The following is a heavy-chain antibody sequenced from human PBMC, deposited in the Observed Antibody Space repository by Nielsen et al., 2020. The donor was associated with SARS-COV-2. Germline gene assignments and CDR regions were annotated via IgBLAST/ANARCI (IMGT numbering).Heavy chain of an antibody. CDR1: GFTFSSYW. V-gene: IGHV3-15*01. J-gene: IGHJ6*03. CDR3: TTDPLQRRPLSYYYYMDV. D-gene: IGHD1-1*01. CDR2: IKSKTDGGTT. Sequence: GESLKISCAASGFTFSSYWMNWVRQAPGTGLEWVGRIKSKTDGGTTDYAAPVKGRFTISRDDSKNTLYLQMNSLKTEDTAVYYCTTDPLQRRPLSYYYYMDVWGKGTTVTVSS.